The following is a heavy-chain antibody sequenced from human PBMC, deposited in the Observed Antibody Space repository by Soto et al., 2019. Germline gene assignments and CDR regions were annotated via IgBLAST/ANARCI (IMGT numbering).Heavy chain of an antibody. Sequence: EVQLLESGGGLAQPGGSLRLSCAASGFTSSSYAMSWVRQAAGEGLEWVSTITASGATTYYADSVKGRFTISRDNSNDTLYFQMNSLRAEDTAVYYCARGKGGYSYHFDCWGQGPLVTVSS. CDR3: ARGKGGYSYHFDC. V-gene: IGHV3-23*01. CDR1: GFTSSSYA. D-gene: IGHD5-18*01. J-gene: IGHJ4*02. CDR2: ITASGATT.